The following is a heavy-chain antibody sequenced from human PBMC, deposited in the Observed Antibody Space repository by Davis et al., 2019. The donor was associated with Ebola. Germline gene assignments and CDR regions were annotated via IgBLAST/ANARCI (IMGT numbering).Heavy chain of an antibody. Sequence: GESLKISCKGSGYTFSNFWIAWVRQTPAKGLEWMGIIYPGDSDTRYSPSFQGQVTISADKSISTAYLQWSSLKASDTAMYYCARRIDLAYWYFDLWGRGTLATVSS. J-gene: IGHJ2*01. D-gene: IGHD2-21*01. V-gene: IGHV5-51*01. CDR2: IYPGDSDT. CDR1: GYTFSNFW. CDR3: ARRIDLAYWYFDL.